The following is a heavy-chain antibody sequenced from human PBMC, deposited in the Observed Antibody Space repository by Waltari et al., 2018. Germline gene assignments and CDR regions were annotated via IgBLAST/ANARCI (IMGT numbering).Heavy chain of an antibody. CDR1: GGSFSGYY. D-gene: IGHD2-2*01. V-gene: IGHV4-34*01. CDR3: ARDSCSSTSCYGNYYYGMDV. J-gene: IGHJ6*02. Sequence: QVQLQQWGPGLLKPSETLSLTCAVYGGSFSGYYWSWIRQPPGKGLEWIGEINHSGSTNYNPSLKSRVTISVDTSKNQFSLKLSSVTAADTAVYYCARDSCSSTSCYGNYYYGMDVWGQGTTVTVSS. CDR2: INHSGST.